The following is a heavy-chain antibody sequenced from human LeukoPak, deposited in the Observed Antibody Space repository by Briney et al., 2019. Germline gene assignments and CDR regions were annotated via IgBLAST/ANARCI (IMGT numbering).Heavy chain of an antibody. V-gene: IGHV3-23*01. CDR1: GFTFSSYA. CDR3: AKAPPYKKYFDY. Sequence: GGSLRLSCAASGFTFSSYAMSWVRQAPGKGLAWVSTISGGSGSTYCADSVKGRFTISRDNSKNTLYLQMNSLRDEDTAVYYCAKAPPYKKYFDYWGQGTLVTVSS. CDR2: ISGGSGST. J-gene: IGHJ4*02. D-gene: IGHD1-1*01.